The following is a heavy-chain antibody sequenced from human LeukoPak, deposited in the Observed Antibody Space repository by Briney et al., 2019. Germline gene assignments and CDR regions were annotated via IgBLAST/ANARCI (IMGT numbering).Heavy chain of an antibody. Sequence: GASVKVSCKASGGTFSSYAISWVRQAPGQGLEWMGGIIPIFGTANYAQKFQGRVTITADKSTSTAYMELSSLRSEDTAVYYCARATYNWNYVGAFDIWGQGTMVTVSS. CDR1: GGTFSSYA. V-gene: IGHV1-69*06. J-gene: IGHJ3*02. D-gene: IGHD1-7*01. CDR3: ARATYNWNYVGAFDI. CDR2: IIPIFGTA.